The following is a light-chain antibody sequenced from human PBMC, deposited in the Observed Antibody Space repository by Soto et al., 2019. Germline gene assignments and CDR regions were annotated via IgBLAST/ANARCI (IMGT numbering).Light chain of an antibody. V-gene: IGKV3-20*01. CDR1: QNVANY. J-gene: IGKJ1*01. Sequence: EIVLTQSPGTLSLSPGERATLSCRASQNVANYLDWYQQKPGQAPRLLIYESSNRATGIPDRFSGSGSGTDFTLTISRLEPEDFAVYYCQQYGSSPPAFGQGTKVDIK. CDR3: QQYGSSPPA. CDR2: ESS.